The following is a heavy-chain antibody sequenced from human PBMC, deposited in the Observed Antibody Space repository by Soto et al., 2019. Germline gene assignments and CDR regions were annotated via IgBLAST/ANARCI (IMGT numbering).Heavy chain of an antibody. CDR3: ACPHGRSPFYYLDH. CDR1: GGSLTTYSYY. Sequence: QLQLQESGPGLVKPSETLSLTCSVSGGSLTTYSYYCGWMRQPPGKGLEWIGSVYLSGNTYYNPSLKTRVTMSVDTSKTQFSLRLGSVTAADTATYYCACPHGRSPFYYLDHWGPGTLVTVSS. CDR2: VYLSGNT. V-gene: IGHV4-39*01. J-gene: IGHJ4*02.